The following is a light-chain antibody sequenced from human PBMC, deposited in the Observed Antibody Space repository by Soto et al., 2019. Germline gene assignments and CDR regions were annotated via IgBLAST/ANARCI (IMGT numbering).Light chain of an antibody. V-gene: IGKV3-20*01. CDR3: QQYNNWPPMA. CDR2: GAS. J-gene: IGKJ1*01. Sequence: EIVLTQSPGTLSLSPGERATLPCRASQSVSSNYLAWYQQKPGQAPRLLIYGASTRAAGVPDRFSGSGSGTDFTLTISRLEPEDFAVYYCQQYNNWPPMAFGQGTKVEIK. CDR1: QSVSSNY.